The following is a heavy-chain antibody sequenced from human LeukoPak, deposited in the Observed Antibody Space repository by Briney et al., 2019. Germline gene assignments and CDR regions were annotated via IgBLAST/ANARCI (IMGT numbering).Heavy chain of an antibody. CDR1: GGSISSYY. D-gene: IGHD6-19*01. V-gene: IGHV4-34*01. CDR3: ARGLSGWNYFDY. CDR2: INHSGST. J-gene: IGHJ4*02. Sequence: SETLSLTCTVSGGSISSYYWSWIRQLPGKGLEWIGEINHSGSTNYNPSLKSRVTISVDTSKNQFSLKLSSVTAADTAVYYCARGLSGWNYFDYWGQGTLVTVSS.